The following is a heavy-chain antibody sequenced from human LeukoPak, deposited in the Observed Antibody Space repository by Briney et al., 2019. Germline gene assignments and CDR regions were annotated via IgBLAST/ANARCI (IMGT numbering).Heavy chain of an antibody. Sequence: SETLSLTCTVSGASISGNYYWSWIRQPAGKGLEWIGRIYARGNTNYNPSLKSRVTISVDTSKNQFSLKLSSVTAADTAVYFCARDSHAYFDAFDIWGQGTMVTVSS. CDR2: IYARGNT. CDR1: GASISGNYY. CDR3: ARDSHAYFDAFDI. V-gene: IGHV4-61*02. J-gene: IGHJ3*02. D-gene: IGHD2/OR15-2a*01.